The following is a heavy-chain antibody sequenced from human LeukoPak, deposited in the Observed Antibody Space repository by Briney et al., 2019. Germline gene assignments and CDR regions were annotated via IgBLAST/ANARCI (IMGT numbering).Heavy chain of an antibody. V-gene: IGHV3-66*01. CDR3: ARAEYSSSWYGYFQY. CDR2: IYSGGST. Sequence: PGGSLRLSCAASGFTVSSNYMSWVRQAPGKGLEWVSVIYSGGSTYYADSVKGRFTISRDNSRNTLYLQMNSLRAEDTAVYYCARAEYSSSWYGYFQYWGQGTLVTVSS. CDR1: GFTVSSNY. J-gene: IGHJ1*01. D-gene: IGHD6-13*01.